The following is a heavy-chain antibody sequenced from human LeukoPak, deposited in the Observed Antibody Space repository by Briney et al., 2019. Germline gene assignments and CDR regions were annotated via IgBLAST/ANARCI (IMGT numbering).Heavy chain of an antibody. CDR3: ARVAGSYLNWFDP. Sequence: SETLSLTCTVSGGSISSYYWSWIRQPPGKRLEWIGYIYYSGSTNYNPSLKSRVTISVDTSKNQFSLKLSSVTAADTAVYYCARVAGSYLNWFDPWGQGTLVTVSS. D-gene: IGHD1-26*01. CDR2: IYYSGST. V-gene: IGHV4-59*01. CDR1: GGSISSYY. J-gene: IGHJ5*02.